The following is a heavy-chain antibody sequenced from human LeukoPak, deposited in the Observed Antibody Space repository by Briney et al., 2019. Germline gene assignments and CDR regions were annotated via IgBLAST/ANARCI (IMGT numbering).Heavy chain of an antibody. CDR3: ARDLTYNSWYYFDS. J-gene: IGHJ4*02. CDR2: IGYDGTDK. V-gene: IGHV3-30*02. Sequence: GGSLRLSCAASGFTFSNYSMNWVRQAPGKGLEWVTFIGYDGTDKYYADSVKGRFTISRDNSKNTLSLHMNSLRAEDTAVYYCARDLTYNSWYYFDSWGQGTLVTVSS. D-gene: IGHD6-13*01. CDR1: GFTFSNYS.